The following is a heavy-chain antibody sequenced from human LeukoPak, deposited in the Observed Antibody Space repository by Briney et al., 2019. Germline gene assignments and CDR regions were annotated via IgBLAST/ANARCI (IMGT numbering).Heavy chain of an antibody. J-gene: IGHJ4*02. D-gene: IGHD1-7*01. CDR2: ISSSSSYI. Sequence: GGSLRLSCAASGFTFSSYSMNWVRQAPGKGLEWVSSISSSSSYIYYADSVKGRFTISRDNAKNSLYLQMNSLRAEDTAVYYCARGGRSAGTTVHDYWGQGTLVTVSS. CDR3: ARGGRSAGTTVHDY. CDR1: GFTFSSYS. V-gene: IGHV3-21*01.